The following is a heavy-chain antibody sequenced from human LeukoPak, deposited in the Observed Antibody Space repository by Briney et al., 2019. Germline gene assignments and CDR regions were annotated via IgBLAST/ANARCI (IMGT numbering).Heavy chain of an antibody. CDR2: ISSSSYYI. CDR1: GFTFSTYS. D-gene: IGHD6-6*01. Sequence: PGGSLRLSCEASGFTFSTYSMNWVRQAPGKGLEWVSSISSSSYYIYYADSVKGRFTISRDNAKNSLYLQMNSLRAEDTAVYYCARDKDRSSSLDYWGQGTLVTVSS. CDR3: ARDKDRSSSLDY. V-gene: IGHV3-21*01. J-gene: IGHJ4*02.